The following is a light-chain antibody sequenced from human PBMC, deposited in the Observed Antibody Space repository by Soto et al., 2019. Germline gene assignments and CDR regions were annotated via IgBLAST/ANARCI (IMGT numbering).Light chain of an antibody. V-gene: IGKV3-20*01. CDR2: GAS. J-gene: IGKJ1*01. Sequence: EIGLTQSPGTLSLSPGERVTLSCRASQSVCSRCLAWYQQKPGQSPRLLIYGASSRATGIPDRFSGSVAGTDFTLTISRLEPEDFAVYYCQHYGTTPWTFGQGTKVGIK. CDR1: QSVCSRC. CDR3: QHYGTTPWT.